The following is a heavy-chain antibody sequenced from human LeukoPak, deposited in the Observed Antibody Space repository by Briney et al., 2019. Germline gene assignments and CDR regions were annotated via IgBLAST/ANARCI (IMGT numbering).Heavy chain of an antibody. D-gene: IGHD6-13*01. V-gene: IGHV4-38-2*02. CDR3: ARVRSSSWYLDY. CDR2: IYSSGST. J-gene: IGHJ4*02. Sequence: SETLSLTCTVSGYSISSGYYWGWIRQPAGKGLEWIGRIYSSGSTNYNPSLKSRVTMSIDTSKNQFSLKLSSVTAADTAVYYCARVRSSSWYLDYWGQGTLVTVSS. CDR1: GYSISSGYY.